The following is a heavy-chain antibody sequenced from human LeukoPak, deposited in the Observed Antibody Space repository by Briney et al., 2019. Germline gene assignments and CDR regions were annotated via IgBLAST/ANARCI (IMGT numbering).Heavy chain of an antibody. CDR3: ARGAGYCSSSSCHLWSDY. CDR2: ISTGSNI. CDR1: EFTFSSYS. J-gene: IGHJ4*02. V-gene: IGHV3-21*01. Sequence: GGSLRLSCAASEFTFSSYSMNWVRQAPGKGLEWVSSISTGSNIYYADSVKGRFAISRDNAKNALYLQMNSLRAEDTAVYYCARGAGYCSSSSCHLWSDYWGQGTLVTVSS. D-gene: IGHD2-2*01.